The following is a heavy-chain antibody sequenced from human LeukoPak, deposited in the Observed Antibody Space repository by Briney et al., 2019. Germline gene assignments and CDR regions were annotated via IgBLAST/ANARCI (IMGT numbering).Heavy chain of an antibody. V-gene: IGHV4-38-2*02. CDR3: ARAPIQYHFDY. CDR1: GYSISSGYY. D-gene: IGHD4-11*01. J-gene: IGHJ4*02. Sequence: PSEXLSLTCTVSGYSISSGYYWGWIRQPPGKGLEWIGSIYHTGSTYYNPSLKSRVTISVDTSKNQFSLKLSSVTAADTAVYYCARAPIQYHFDYWGQGTLVTVSS. CDR2: IYHTGST.